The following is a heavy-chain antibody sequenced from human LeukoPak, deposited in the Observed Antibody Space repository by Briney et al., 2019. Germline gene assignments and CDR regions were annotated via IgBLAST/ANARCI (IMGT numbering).Heavy chain of an antibody. J-gene: IGHJ4*02. D-gene: IGHD3-3*01. CDR2: IRSDGSNK. Sequence: PGGSLRLSCAASGFTFSSYGMHWVRQAPGKGLEWVAFIRSDGSNKYYADSVKGRFTISRDNSNNKVYLQMSNLRAEDTAIYYCAKAQRGFDDFWSGYDYWGQGTLVTVSS. V-gene: IGHV3-30*02. CDR3: AKAQRGFDDFWSGYDY. CDR1: GFTFSSYG.